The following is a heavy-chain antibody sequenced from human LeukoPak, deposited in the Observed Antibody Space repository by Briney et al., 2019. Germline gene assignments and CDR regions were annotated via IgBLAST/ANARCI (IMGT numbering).Heavy chain of an antibody. Sequence: GGSLRLSCAASGFTFSSYEMNWVRQAPGKGLEWVASIKQDGSETNYVDSVKGRFTISRDNAKNTVSLQLNTLRVEDTAVYYCATDGAGFDYWGQGTLVTVSS. D-gene: IGHD3-10*01. J-gene: IGHJ4*02. V-gene: IGHV3-7*01. CDR3: ATDGAGFDY. CDR2: IKQDGSET. CDR1: GFTFSSYE.